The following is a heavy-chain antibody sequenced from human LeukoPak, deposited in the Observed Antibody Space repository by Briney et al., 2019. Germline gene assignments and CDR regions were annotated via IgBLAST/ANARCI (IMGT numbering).Heavy chain of an antibody. CDR3: ARVFYYYDSSGYYYDDY. Sequence: LRLSCAASGFTFSSYAMSWVRQPPGKGLEWIGEINHSGSTNYNPSLKSRVTISVDTSKNQFSLKLSSVTAADTAVYYCARVFYYYDSSGYYYDDYWGQGTLVTVSS. D-gene: IGHD3-22*01. V-gene: IGHV4-34*01. CDR1: GFTFSSYA. CDR2: INHSGST. J-gene: IGHJ4*02.